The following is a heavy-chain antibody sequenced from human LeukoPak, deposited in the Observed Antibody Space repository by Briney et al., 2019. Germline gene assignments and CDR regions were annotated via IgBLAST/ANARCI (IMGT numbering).Heavy chain of an antibody. CDR2: ISAYNGNT. CDR1: GYTFTSYG. V-gene: IGHV1-18*01. CDR3: ARTRGIAAAGTEDY. Sequence: ASVKVSCKASGYTFTSYGISWVRQAPGQGLELMGLISAYNGNTNYAQKLQGRVTMTTDTSTSTAYMELRSLRSDDTAVYYCARTRGIAAAGTEDYWGQGTLVTVSS. J-gene: IGHJ4*02. D-gene: IGHD6-13*01.